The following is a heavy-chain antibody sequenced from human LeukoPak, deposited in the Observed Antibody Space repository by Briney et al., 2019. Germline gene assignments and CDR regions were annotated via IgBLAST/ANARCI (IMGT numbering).Heavy chain of an antibody. J-gene: IGHJ4*02. CDR2: IYYSGST. V-gene: IGHV4-59*01. D-gene: IGHD6-6*01. Sequence: PSETLSLTCTVSGGSISSYYWSWIRQPPGKGLEWIGYIYYSGSTNYNPSLKSRVTISVDTSKNQFSLKLSSVTAADTAAYYCAREISSSSYYFDYWGQGTLVTVSS. CDR3: AREISSSSYYFDY. CDR1: GGSISSYY.